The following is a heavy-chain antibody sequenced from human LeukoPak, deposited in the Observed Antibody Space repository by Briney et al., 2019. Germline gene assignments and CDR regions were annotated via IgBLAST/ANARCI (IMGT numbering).Heavy chain of an antibody. CDR2: IYYSGST. J-gene: IGHJ3*02. V-gene: IGHV4-39*01. CDR3: AIEPLYQPGAFDI. D-gene: IGHD2-2*01. Sequence: SETLSLTCTVSGGSISSSSYYWGWIRQPPGKGLEWIGSIYYSGSTYYNPSLKSRVTISVDTSKNQFSLKLSSVTAADTAVYYCAIEPLYQPGAFDIWGQGTMVTVSS. CDR1: GGSISSSSYY.